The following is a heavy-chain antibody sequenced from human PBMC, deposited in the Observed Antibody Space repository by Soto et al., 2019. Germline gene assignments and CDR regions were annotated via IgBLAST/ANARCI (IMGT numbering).Heavy chain of an antibody. V-gene: IGHV4-59*01. CDR2: IYYSGST. J-gene: IGHJ4*02. Sequence: PSETLSLTCTVSGGSISSYYWSWIRQPPGKGLEWIGYIYYSGSTNYNPSLKSRVTISVDTSKNQFSLKLSSVTAADTAVYYCARLRGDHVGFDYWGQGTLVTVSS. D-gene: IGHD3-10*01. CDR1: GGSISSYY. CDR3: ARLRGDHVGFDY.